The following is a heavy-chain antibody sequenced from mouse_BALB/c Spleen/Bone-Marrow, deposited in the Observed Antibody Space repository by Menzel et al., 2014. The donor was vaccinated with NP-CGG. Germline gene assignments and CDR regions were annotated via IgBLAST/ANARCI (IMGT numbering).Heavy chain of an antibody. J-gene: IGHJ4*01. CDR2: IDPENGDT. V-gene: IGHV14-4*02. Sequence: VQLQQFGAELVRSGASVKLSCTASGFNIKDYYMHWVKRRPERGLEWIGWIDPENGDTEYAPKFQGKATMTADTSSNTAYLQLSSLTSEDTAVYYCNGNYYAMDYWGQGTSVTVSS. CDR1: GFNIKDYY. D-gene: IGHD2-1*01. CDR3: NGNYYAMDY.